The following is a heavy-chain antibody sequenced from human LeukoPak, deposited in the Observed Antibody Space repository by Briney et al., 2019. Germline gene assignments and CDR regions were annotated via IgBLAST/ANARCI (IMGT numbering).Heavy chain of an antibody. Sequence: PGGSLRLSCAASGFTFSSYAMSWVRKAPGKGLEWVSAISGSGGSTYYADSVKGRFTISRDNSKNTLYLQMNSLRAEDTAVYYCAKAKSVAVNFDYWGQGTLVTVSS. CDR1: GFTFSSYA. J-gene: IGHJ4*02. D-gene: IGHD6-19*01. CDR2: ISGSGGST. V-gene: IGHV3-23*01. CDR3: AKAKSVAVNFDY.